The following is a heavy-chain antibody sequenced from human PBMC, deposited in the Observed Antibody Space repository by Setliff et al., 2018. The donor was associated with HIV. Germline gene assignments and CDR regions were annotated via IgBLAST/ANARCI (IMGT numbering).Heavy chain of an antibody. CDR2: ISGYNGDT. Sequence: ASVKVSCKPSGYSFTNHYMHWVRQAPGQGLEWMGWISGYNGDTNYAQKLQGRVTMTTDTSTNTDYMELGSLRSDDTAVYYCARRGRNYGDSICFMDVWGKGTTVTVSS. V-gene: IGHV1-18*04. D-gene: IGHD4-17*01. CDR3: ARRGRNYGDSICFMDV. CDR1: GYSFTNHY. J-gene: IGHJ6*03.